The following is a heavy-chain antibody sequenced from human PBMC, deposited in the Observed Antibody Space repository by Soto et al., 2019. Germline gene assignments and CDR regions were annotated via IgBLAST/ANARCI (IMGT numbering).Heavy chain of an antibody. J-gene: IGHJ4*02. CDR1: GYTFSSYG. D-gene: IGHD1-26*01. CDR2: ISAYNGNT. V-gene: IGHV1-18*01. Sequence: QVQLVQSGAEVKKPGASVKVSCKASGYTFSSYGISWVRQAPGQGLEWMGWISAYNGNTKSAQKLQGSVTMTTDTYTSTAYMELRSLSSADTAVYYCARREVGTTLDFDYWGQGTLVTVSS. CDR3: ARREVGTTLDFDY.